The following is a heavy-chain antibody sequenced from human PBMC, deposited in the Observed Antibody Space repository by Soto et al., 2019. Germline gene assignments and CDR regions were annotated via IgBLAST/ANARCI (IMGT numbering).Heavy chain of an antibody. CDR3: ARDVPNTAWASWWFDP. D-gene: IGHD5-18*01. J-gene: IGHJ5*02. CDR2: IIPIFVRA. CDR1: GGTFSSYA. Sequence: QVQLVQSGAEVKKPGSSVKVSCKASGGTFSSYAIRWVRQAPGQGLEWMGGIIPIFVRANYAQKFQGRVKITADESTRTANMELSSLRSEDTAVYYCARDVPNTAWASWWFDPWGQGTLDTFSS. V-gene: IGHV1-69*01.